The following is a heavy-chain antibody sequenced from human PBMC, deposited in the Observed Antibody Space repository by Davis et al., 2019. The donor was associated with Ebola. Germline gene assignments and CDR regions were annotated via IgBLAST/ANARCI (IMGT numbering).Heavy chain of an antibody. J-gene: IGHJ5*02. CDR2: MSHDGNNK. CDR1: RFTFSDYT. V-gene: IGHV3-30-3*01. Sequence: GESLKISCAASRFTFSDYTMHWVRQAPGKGLEWVALMSHDGNNKYYADSVKGRFTISGDNAKNSLYLQMNSLRAEDTAVYYCARCLTAVEGWFDPWGQGTLVTVSS. CDR3: ARCLTAVEGWFDP.